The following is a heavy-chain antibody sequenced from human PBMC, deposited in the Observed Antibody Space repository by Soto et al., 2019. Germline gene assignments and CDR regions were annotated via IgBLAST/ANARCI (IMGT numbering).Heavy chain of an antibody. CDR2: IKSKTDGEPT. V-gene: IGHV3-15*01. J-gene: IGHJ4*02. Sequence: EVQLVDSGGGMVKPGGSLTLSCAASGFTFSNAWMSWVRQAPGKGLEWVGRIKSKTDGEPTDYAAPVKGRFTISRDDSKNTMYLQMNSLQIEDTAVYYCTLHIVVVTSVHNYFNHWGQGTLVTVSS. CDR1: GFTFSNAW. CDR3: TLHIVVVTSVHNYFNH. D-gene: IGHD2-21*02.